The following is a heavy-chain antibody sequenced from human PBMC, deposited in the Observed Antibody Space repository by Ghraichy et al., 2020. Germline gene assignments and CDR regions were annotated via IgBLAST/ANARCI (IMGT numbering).Heavy chain of an antibody. CDR1: GGSISSSSYY. J-gene: IGHJ6*02. D-gene: IGHD3-10*01. Sequence: SETLSLTCTVSGGSISSSSYYWGWIRQPPGKGLEWIGSIYYSGSTYYNPSLKSRVTISVDTSKNQFSLKLSSVTAADTAVYYCARHNGGGLWFGEGGMDVWGQGTTVTVSS. CDR3: ARHNGGGLWFGEGGMDV. CDR2: IYYSGST. V-gene: IGHV4-39*01.